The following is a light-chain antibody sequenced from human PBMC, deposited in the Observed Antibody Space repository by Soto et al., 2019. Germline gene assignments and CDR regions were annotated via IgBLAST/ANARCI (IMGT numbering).Light chain of an antibody. CDR2: GSS. CDR1: ESVSNNF. J-gene: IGKJ4*01. V-gene: IGKV3-20*01. Sequence: EIVLTQSPGTLSLSPGEGATLACRASESVSNNFVAWYQQRPGKAPRLLIYGSSSRASGIPARFSGSGSGTDFTLTISRLEPEDFAVYYGQQYCCSLLSFGGGTKVEIK. CDR3: QQYCCSLLS.